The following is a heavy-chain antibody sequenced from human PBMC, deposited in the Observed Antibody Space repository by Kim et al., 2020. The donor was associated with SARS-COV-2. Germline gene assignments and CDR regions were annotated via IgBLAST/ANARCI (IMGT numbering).Heavy chain of an antibody. D-gene: IGHD6-13*01. CDR3: AKEIIAAVGDY. CDR2: K. V-gene: IGHV3-30*02. Sequence: KYYADSVKGRFTISRDNSKNTLYLQMNSLRAEDTAVYYCAKEIIAAVGDYWGQGTLVTVSS. J-gene: IGHJ4*02.